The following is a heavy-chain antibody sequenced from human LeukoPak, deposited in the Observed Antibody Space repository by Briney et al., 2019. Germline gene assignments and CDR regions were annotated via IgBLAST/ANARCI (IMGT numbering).Heavy chain of an antibody. V-gene: IGHV3-23*01. D-gene: IGHD1-14*01. CDR3: ARDPVPGDAFDI. CDR1: GFTFSSYD. CDR2: ISGSGGST. J-gene: IGHJ3*02. Sequence: GGSLRHSCAASGFTFSSYDMSWVRQAPGKGLEWVSAISGSGGSTYYADSVKGRFTISRDNSKNTLYLQMNSLRAEDTAVYYCARDPVPGDAFDIWGQGTMVTVSS.